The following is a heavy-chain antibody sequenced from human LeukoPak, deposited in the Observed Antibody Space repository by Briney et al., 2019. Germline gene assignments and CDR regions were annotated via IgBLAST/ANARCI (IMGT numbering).Heavy chain of an antibody. CDR1: GGSISSYY. CDR3: VGGGTPMDPTLDY. D-gene: IGHD3-10*01. CDR2: IYYSGGT. J-gene: IGHJ4*02. V-gene: IGHV4-59*01. Sequence: SETLSLTRTVSGGSISSYYWSCICQPPGKGVEWIGYIYYSGGTNYNPPLKSRVTISVDTSKNQFSLNLSSVTPADTALYYCVGGGTPMDPTLDYWGQGTLVTVSS.